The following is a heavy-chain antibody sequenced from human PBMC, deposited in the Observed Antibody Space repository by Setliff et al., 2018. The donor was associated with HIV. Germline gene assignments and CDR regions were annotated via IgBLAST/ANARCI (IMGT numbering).Heavy chain of an antibody. Sequence: SGPTLVNPTQTLTLTCTFSGFSLSTSGVGVGWIRQPPGKALEWLALIYWDDDERYSPSLKTRLTITRLTITKDTSKNQVVLTMTNMDPVDTATYYCAHRLGYCSGGSCFGAFDIWGQGTMVTVSS. CDR1: GFSLSTSGVG. D-gene: IGHD2-15*01. CDR3: AHRLGYCSGGSCFGAFDI. J-gene: IGHJ3*02. V-gene: IGHV2-5*02. CDR2: IYWDDDE.